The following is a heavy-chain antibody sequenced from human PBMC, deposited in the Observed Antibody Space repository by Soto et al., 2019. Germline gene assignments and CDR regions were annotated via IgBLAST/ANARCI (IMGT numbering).Heavy chain of an antibody. CDR2: IYWNDDK. Sequence: QITLKESGPTLVKPTQTLTLTCTLSGLSLSTSGVGVGWIRQPPEKALEWLASIYWNDDKRYSPSLRTRLTITKDTSKNQVLLTMTNMDPVDTATYFCAHNRGVAPIGRNWGQGTLVTVSS. CDR1: GLSLSTSGVG. D-gene: IGHD5-12*01. CDR3: AHNRGVAPIGRN. J-gene: IGHJ4*02. V-gene: IGHV2-5*01.